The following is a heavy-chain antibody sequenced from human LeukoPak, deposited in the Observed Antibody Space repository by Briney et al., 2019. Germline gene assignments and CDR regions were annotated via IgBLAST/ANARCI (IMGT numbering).Heavy chain of an antibody. CDR2: INHSGSP. Sequence: AETLSLACAVYGGSFSGYYWSWSRRPPGKGLEWIGEINHSGSPNHNPSLKSRVTISVDTSKTQFSLKLSSVTAAATAVYYCARGLSFQHWGQGTLVTVSS. J-gene: IGHJ1*01. CDR1: GGSFSGYY. V-gene: IGHV4-34*01. CDR3: ARGLSFQH.